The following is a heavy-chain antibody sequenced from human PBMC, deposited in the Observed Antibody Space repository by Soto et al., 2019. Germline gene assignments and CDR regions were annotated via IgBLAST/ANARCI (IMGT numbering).Heavy chain of an antibody. CDR1: GFTFNNYG. CDR3: AKDSRVTMVRGVIIPPGY. J-gene: IGHJ4*02. V-gene: IGHV3-30*18. CDR2: ISFDGRNT. Sequence: GGSLRLSCAASGFTFNNYGMHWVRQAPGKGLEWVVVISFDGRNTDYADSVKGRFTISRDNSKNTLYLQMNSLRAEDTAVYYCAKDSRVTMVRGVIIPPGYWGQGTLVTVSS. D-gene: IGHD3-10*01.